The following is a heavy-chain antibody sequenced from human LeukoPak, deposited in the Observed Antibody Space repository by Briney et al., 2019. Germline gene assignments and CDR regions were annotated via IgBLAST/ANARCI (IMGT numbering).Heavy chain of an antibody. Sequence: HPGGSLRLSCAASGFTFSSYEMNWVRQAPGKGLEWVSYISRSGSTIYYADSVKGRFTISRDNAKNSLYLQMNSLRAEDTAVYYCARWYYYALGDWGQGTLVTVSS. D-gene: IGHD3-10*01. CDR3: ARWYYYALGD. CDR2: ISRSGSTI. V-gene: IGHV3-48*03. J-gene: IGHJ4*02. CDR1: GFTFSSYE.